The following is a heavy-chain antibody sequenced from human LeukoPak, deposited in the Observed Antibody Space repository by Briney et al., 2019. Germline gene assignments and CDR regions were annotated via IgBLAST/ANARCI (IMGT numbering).Heavy chain of an antibody. J-gene: IGHJ3*02. Sequence: PSETLSLTCTVSGGSISSYYWSWIRQPPGKGLEWIGNIYYSGSTYYNPSLKSRVTISIDTSKNQFSLKLSSVTAADTAVYYCARHARSYGWMNAFDIWGQGTMVTVSS. CDR3: ARHARSYGWMNAFDI. CDR1: GGSISSYY. D-gene: IGHD5-18*01. V-gene: IGHV4-59*04. CDR2: IYYSGST.